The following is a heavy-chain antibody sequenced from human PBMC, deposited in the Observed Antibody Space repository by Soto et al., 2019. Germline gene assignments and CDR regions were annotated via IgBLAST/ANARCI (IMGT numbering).Heavy chain of an antibody. D-gene: IGHD6-19*01. CDR3: ASYSSGPRYYFDY. CDR1: GYTFTSYA. V-gene: IGHV1-3*01. J-gene: IGHJ4*02. CDR2: INAGNGNT. Sequence: ASMKVSCKASGYTFTSYAMHWVRQAPGQRLEWMGWINAGNGNTKYSQKFQGRVTITRDTSASTAYMELSSLRSEDTAVYYCASYSSGPRYYFDYWGQGTLVTVSS.